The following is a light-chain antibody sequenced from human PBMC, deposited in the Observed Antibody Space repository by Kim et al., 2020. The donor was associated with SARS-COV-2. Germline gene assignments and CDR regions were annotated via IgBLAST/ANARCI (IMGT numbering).Light chain of an antibody. CDR2: GEN. CDR1: SLRNYY. J-gene: IGLJ1*01. CDR3: NSRDSSAQRYV. V-gene: IGLV3-19*01. Sequence: ALGHTVRITCQGDSLRNYYASWYQQRPGQAPVLVIHGENNRPSGIPDRFSGSSSGNTSSLTITGAQAEDEADYYCNSRDSSAQRYVFGTGTKVTVL.